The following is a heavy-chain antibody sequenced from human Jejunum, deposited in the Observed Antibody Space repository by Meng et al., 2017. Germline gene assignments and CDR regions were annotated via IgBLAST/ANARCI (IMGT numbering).Heavy chain of an antibody. J-gene: IGHJ3*02. V-gene: IGHV3-7*01. D-gene: IGHD2-15*01. Sequence: GRSLRPSCVVSTFNFNAFSMTWVRQAPGKGLGWVANIKQDGSDTSYLDSVRGRFTIPRHNTQNSLFLQMDSLKAEDTALYYCARSSGSAWCALDMWGQGTMVTVSS. CDR2: IKQDGSDT. CDR3: ARSSGSAWCALDM. CDR1: TFNFNAFS.